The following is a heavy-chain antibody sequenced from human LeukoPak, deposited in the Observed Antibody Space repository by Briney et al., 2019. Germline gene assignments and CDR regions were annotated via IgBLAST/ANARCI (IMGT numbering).Heavy chain of an antibody. CDR3: ARGRNWLVY. V-gene: IGHV4-31*03. CDR2: IYYSGST. J-gene: IGHJ4*02. Sequence: SETLSLTCTVSGGSISSGGYYWSWIRQHPGKGPEWIGYIYYSGSTYYNPSLKSRVTISVDTSKNQFSLKLSSVTAADTAVYYCARGRNWLVYWGQEPLVTVST. D-gene: IGHD1-1*01. CDR1: GGSISSGGYY.